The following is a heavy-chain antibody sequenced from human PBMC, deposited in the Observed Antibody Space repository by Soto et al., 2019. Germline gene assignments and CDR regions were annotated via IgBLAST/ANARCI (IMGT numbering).Heavy chain of an antibody. CDR2: INTDGGTT. D-gene: IGHD1-26*01. Sequence: EVQLEESGGDLAQPGGSLRLSCAAYGFTFSTYWMHWVRQAPGKGLVWVSRINTDGGTTTYAESVKGRFTISRDNARNTLYLQMNSLRPEDTALYYCVRVGSGSYSWRDPWGQGTLVTVSS. V-gene: IGHV3-74*01. CDR3: VRVGSGSYSWRDP. J-gene: IGHJ5*02. CDR1: GFTFSTYW.